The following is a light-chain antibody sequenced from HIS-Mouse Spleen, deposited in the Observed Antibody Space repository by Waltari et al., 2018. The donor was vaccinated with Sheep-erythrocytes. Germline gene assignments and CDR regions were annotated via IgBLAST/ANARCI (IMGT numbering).Light chain of an antibody. Sequence: SYELTQPPSVSVSPGQTASITCSGDKLGDKYACWYQQKPGQSPVLVIYQDSKRPSGVPGGFSGLNPGNTATFTISGTQAFDEADYYCQAWDSSTAVFGGGTKLTVL. CDR2: QDS. J-gene: IGLJ2*01. CDR3: QAWDSSTAV. V-gene: IGLV3-1*01. CDR1: KLGDKY.